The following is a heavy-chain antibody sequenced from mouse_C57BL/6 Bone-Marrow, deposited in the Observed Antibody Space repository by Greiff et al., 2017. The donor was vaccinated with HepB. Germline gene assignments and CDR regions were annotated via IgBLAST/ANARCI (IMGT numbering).Heavy chain of an antibody. CDR3: ARKHGSSPYYAMDY. CDR2: ILPGSGST. CDR1: GYTFTGYW. V-gene: IGHV1-9*01. J-gene: IGHJ4*01. D-gene: IGHD1-1*01. Sequence: QVQLQQSGAELMKPGASVKLSCKATGYTFTGYWIEWVKQRPGHGLEWIGEILPGSGSTNYNEKFKGNATFTADTSSNTAYMQRSSLTTEDSAIYYCARKHGSSPYYAMDYWGQGTSVTVSS.